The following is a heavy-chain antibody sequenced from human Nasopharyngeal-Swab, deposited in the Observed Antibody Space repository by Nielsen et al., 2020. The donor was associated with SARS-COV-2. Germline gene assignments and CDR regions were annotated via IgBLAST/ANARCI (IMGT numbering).Heavy chain of an antibody. Sequence: GESLKISCAASGFAFSTYWMHWVRQDPGKGLVRVSAVNTDGTTTYYAASERGRFTISRDNAKSTLYLQFSSLTAEDTAVYYCAKTVTTTGGGYWGQGTLVTVSS. CDR1: GFAFSTYW. D-gene: IGHD4-11*01. J-gene: IGHJ4*02. CDR2: VNTDGTTT. CDR3: AKTVTTTGGGY. V-gene: IGHV3-74*01.